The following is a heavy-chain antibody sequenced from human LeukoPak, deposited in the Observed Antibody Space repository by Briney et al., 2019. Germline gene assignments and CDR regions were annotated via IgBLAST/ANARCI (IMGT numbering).Heavy chain of an antibody. CDR2: ISGSGGTI. J-gene: IGHJ1*01. Sequence: PGGSLRLSCAASGFTFSSSAMSWVRQAPGKGLELVSAISGSGGTIFYAESVGCRFTISRDNSKNTLYLQMNSLRAEDTAVYYCAKGGYSNGYDYWGQGTQVTVSS. CDR3: AKGGYSNGYDY. V-gene: IGHV3-23*01. D-gene: IGHD5-18*01. CDR1: GFTFSSSA.